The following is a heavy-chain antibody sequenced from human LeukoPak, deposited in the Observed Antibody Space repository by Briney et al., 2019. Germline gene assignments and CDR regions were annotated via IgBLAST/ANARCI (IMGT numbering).Heavy chain of an antibody. V-gene: IGHV3-7*03. CDR1: GFTFSSYW. Sequence: GGSLRLSCAASGFTFSSYWMSWVRQAPGKGLEWVANIKQDGSEKYYVDSVKGRFTISRDNAKNSLYLQMNSLRAEDTALYYCAKDSHHTYYYQIGYFDYWGQGTLVTVSS. CDR2: IKQDGSEK. CDR3: AKDSHHTYYYQIGYFDY. D-gene: IGHD3-10*01. J-gene: IGHJ4*02.